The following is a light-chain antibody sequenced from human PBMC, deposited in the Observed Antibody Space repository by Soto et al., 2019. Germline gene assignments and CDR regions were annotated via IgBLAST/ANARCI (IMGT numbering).Light chain of an antibody. CDR2: DVS. Sequence: QSVLTQPRSVSGSPGQSVTISCTGASSDVGGYNYVSWYQQHPGKAPKLMIYDVSKRPPGVPDRFSGSKSANTASLTISGLQAEDEADYYCCSYAGNYIYVFGTGTKVTV. J-gene: IGLJ1*01. CDR1: SSDVGGYNY. V-gene: IGLV2-11*01. CDR3: CSYAGNYIYV.